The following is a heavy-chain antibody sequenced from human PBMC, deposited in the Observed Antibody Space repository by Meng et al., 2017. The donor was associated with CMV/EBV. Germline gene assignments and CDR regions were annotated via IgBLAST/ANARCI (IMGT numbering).Heavy chain of an antibody. J-gene: IGHJ4*02. V-gene: IGHV3-21*01. CDR1: GFTFSSYS. CDR3: ARDAYYYGSGSYSEVDY. D-gene: IGHD3-10*01. CDR2: ISSSSSYI. Sequence: GESLKISCAASGFTFSSYSMNWVRQAPGEGLEWVSSISSSSSYIYYADSVKGRFTISRDNAKNSLYLQMNSLRAEDTAVYYCARDAYYYGSGSYSEVDYWGQGTLVTVSS.